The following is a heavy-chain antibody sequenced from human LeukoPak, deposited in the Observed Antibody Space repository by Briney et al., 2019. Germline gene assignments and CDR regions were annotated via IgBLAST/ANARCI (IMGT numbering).Heavy chain of an antibody. Sequence: GASVKVSCKASGYTFTSYYVHWVRQAPGQGLEWMGIINPSGGSTSYAQKFQGRVTMTRDTSTSTVYMELSSLRSEDTAVYYCALGRVAGPFDYWGQGTLVTVSS. CDR2: INPSGGST. J-gene: IGHJ4*02. CDR3: ALGRVAGPFDY. CDR1: GYTFTSYY. V-gene: IGHV1-46*01. D-gene: IGHD6-19*01.